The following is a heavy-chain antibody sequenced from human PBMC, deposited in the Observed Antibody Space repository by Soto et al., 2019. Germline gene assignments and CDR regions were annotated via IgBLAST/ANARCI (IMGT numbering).Heavy chain of an antibody. CDR3: AKDPATYCGGDCWGPFDP. CDR1: GFIFSSYA. D-gene: IGHD2-21*02. V-gene: IGHV3-23*01. J-gene: IGHJ5*02. CDR2: ISGSGAYT. Sequence: GVSLRLCCSASGFIFSSYAMSWVRQAPVKGLEWVSGISGSGAYTYYTDSVKGRFTISRDNSKNTVYLQMRSLRDEDTAVYYCAKDPATYCGGDCWGPFDPWGQGTLVTVSS.